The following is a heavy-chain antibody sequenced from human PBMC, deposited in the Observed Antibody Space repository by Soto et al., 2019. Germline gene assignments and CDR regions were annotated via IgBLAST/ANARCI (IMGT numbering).Heavy chain of an antibody. CDR2: IYHSGST. Sequence: SETLSLTCTVSGYSISSGYYWGWIRQPPGKGLEWIGSIYHSGSTYYNPSLKSRVTISVDTSKNQFSLKLSSVTAADTAVYYCARDSTKSSGYYYNWFDPWGQGTLVTVSS. J-gene: IGHJ5*02. V-gene: IGHV4-38-2*02. CDR1: GYSISSGYY. D-gene: IGHD3-22*01. CDR3: ARDSTKSSGYYYNWFDP.